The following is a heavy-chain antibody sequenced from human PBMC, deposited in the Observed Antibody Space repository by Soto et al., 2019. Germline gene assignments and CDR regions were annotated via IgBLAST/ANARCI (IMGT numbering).Heavy chain of an antibody. Sequence: QVQLVQSGAEVRKPGASVKVSCQTSGYNFTDHRIHWVRQAPGQGLEWMGWNAPNNGNTDYVPKLMGRVTMNSDTSTRKAHLELAELTSDYTAVYYCSTKLGFTWLTYFDPWGRGTLVTVSS. V-gene: IGHV1-2*02. CDR3: STKLGFTWLTYFDP. CDR2: NAPNNGNT. J-gene: IGHJ2*01. CDR1: GYNFTDHR. D-gene: IGHD3-22*01.